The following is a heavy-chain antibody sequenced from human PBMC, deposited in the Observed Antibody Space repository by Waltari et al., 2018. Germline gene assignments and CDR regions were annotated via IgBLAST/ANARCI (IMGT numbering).Heavy chain of an antibody. CDR1: GFTFDAFA. CDR3: ARKPVYYDSSDEKGFDY. D-gene: IGHD3-22*01. J-gene: IGHJ4*02. V-gene: IGHV3-9*01. Sequence: EVQLVESGGGLVQPGRSLGLPWAAPGFTFDAFAMHWVRQVSGKGLEWVSGISWNSGNIAYAYSVKGRFTISRDNAKNSLFLQMSSLRAEDTALYYCARKPVYYDSSDEKGFDYWGQGTLVTVSS. CDR2: ISWNSGNI.